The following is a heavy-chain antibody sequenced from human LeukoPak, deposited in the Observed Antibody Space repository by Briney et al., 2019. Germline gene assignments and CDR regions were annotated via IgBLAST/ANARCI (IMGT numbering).Heavy chain of an antibody. V-gene: IGHV1-69*04. CDR2: IIPILGIA. CDR3: ARHSSGSGGAFQY. Sequence: VASVKVSCKASGGTFSSYAISWVRQAPGQGLEWMGRIIPILGIANYAQKFQGRVTITADKSTSTAYMELSSLRSEDTAVYYCARHSSGSGGAFQYWGQGTPVTVSS. CDR1: GGTFSSYA. J-gene: IGHJ4*02. D-gene: IGHD6-19*01.